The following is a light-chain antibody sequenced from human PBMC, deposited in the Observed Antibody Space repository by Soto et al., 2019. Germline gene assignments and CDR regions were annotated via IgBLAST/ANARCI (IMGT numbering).Light chain of an antibody. CDR2: GAS. J-gene: IGKJ1*01. CDR1: QGVSRK. V-gene: IGKV3-20*01. CDR3: QHYGSSGT. Sequence: EIVLTQSPVTLSVSPGERATFSCRASQGVSRKLAWYQHKPGQAPRLLIYGASNRATGIPDRFSGSGSGTDFTLTISRMEPEDFAVDYCQHYGSSGTFGQGTKVDIK.